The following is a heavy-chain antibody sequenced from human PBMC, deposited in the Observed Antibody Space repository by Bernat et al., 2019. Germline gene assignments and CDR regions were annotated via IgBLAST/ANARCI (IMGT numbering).Heavy chain of an antibody. V-gene: IGHV3-49*04. J-gene: IGHJ4*02. CDR1: GFTFGDYA. Sequence: EVQLVESGGGLVQPGRSLRLSCTASGFTFGDYAMSWVRQAPGKGLEWVGLIRSKAYGGTTEYAAYVKGRLTITREDTKSIAYLQMNSLKTEDTAGYYCTRGSRGGGGEFDYWGQGTLVTVSS. CDR3: TRGSRGGGGEFDY. CDR2: IRSKAYGGTT. D-gene: IGHD4-17*01.